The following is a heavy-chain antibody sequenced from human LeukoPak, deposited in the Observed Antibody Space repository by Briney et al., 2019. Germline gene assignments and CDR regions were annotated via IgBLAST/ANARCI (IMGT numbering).Heavy chain of an antibody. J-gene: IGHJ5*02. V-gene: IGHV4-38-2*02. CDR2: IYHSGST. CDR1: GYSISSGYY. CDR3: ARVPHSSSSEWFDP. Sequence: SETLSLTCTVSGYSISSGYYWGWIRPPPGKGLEWIGSIYHSGSTYYNPSLKSRVTISVDTSKNQFSLKLSSVTAADTAVYYCARVPHSSSSEWFDPWGQGTLVTVSS. D-gene: IGHD6-6*01.